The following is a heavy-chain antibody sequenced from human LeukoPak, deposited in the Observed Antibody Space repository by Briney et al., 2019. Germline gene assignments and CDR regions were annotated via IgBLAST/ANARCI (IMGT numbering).Heavy chain of an antibody. D-gene: IGHD2-15*01. V-gene: IGHV3-53*01. J-gene: IGHJ6*03. CDR2: IYTGGNT. CDR3: AKSIGCSGGICYSADYYYYMDV. Sequence: PGGSLRLSCAASGLAVSDSYMSWVRQVPGTGLEWVSFIYTGGNTYYADSVKGRFTISRDNSKNTLFLQMNSLRDDDTAVYYCAKSIGCSGGICYSADYYYYMDVWGKGTTVTVSS. CDR1: GLAVSDSY.